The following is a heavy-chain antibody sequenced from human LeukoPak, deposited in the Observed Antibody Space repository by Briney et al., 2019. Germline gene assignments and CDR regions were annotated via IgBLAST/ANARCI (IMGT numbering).Heavy chain of an antibody. Sequence: GGSLRLSCAASGFTFTKYAMSWVRQAPGKGLQWVSSISASAGTSYYADSVKGRFTISRDNAKNSLYLQMNSLRAEDTAVYYCARAAQDLHYYYGMDVWGQGTTVTVSS. CDR1: GFTFTKYA. V-gene: IGHV3-23*01. CDR3: ARAAQDLHYYYGMDV. CDR2: ISASAGTS. J-gene: IGHJ6*02. D-gene: IGHD2-15*01.